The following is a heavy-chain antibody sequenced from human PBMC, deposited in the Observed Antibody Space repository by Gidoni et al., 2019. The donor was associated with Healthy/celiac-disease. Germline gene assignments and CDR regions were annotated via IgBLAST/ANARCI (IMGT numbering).Heavy chain of an antibody. D-gene: IGHD2-2*01. CDR1: GGTFRRYA. J-gene: IGHJ5*02. CDR3: ARVEDCSSTSCYDWFDP. V-gene: IGHV1-69*04. Sequence: QVQLVQSGAEVKKPGSSVKVSCKASGGTFRRYAISWVRQDPGQGLEWMGRIIPILGIANYAQKFQGRVTITADKSTSTAYMELSSLRSEDTAVYYCARVEDCSSTSCYDWFDPWGQGTLVTVSS. CDR2: IIPILGIA.